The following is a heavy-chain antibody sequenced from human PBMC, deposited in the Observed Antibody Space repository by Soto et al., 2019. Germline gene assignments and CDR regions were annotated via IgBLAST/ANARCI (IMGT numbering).Heavy chain of an antibody. V-gene: IGHV1-69*13. J-gene: IGHJ5*02. CDR3: ARDYPHLTCFHYYASSCSPYNWFDP. CDR1: GGTFSSYA. Sequence: SVQVSCKASGGTFSSYAISWVRQPPGQGLECMGGIIPIFGTANYAQKFQGRVTITADESTSTAYLELSSLRSEDTAVDYCARDYPHLTCFHYYASSCSPYNWFDPWGQGTLVTVS. CDR2: IIPIFGTA. D-gene: IGHD3-22*01.